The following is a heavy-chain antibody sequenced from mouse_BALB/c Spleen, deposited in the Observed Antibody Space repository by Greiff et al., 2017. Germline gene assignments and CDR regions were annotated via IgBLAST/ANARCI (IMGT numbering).Heavy chain of an antibody. CDR2: ISYDGSN. D-gene: IGHD2-3*01. V-gene: IGHV3-6*02. Sequence: EVQLQQSGPGLVKPSQSLSLTCSVTGYSITSGYYWNWIRQFPGNKLEWMGYISYDGSNNYNPSLKNRISITRDTSKNQFFLKLNSVTTEDTATYYCARYDGYPWFAYWGQGTLVTVSA. J-gene: IGHJ3*01. CDR3: ARYDGYPWFAY. CDR1: GYSITSGYY.